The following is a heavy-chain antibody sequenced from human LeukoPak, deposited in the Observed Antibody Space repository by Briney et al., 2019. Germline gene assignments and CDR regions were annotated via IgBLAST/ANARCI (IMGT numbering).Heavy chain of an antibody. CDR2: VGGSGRRT. CDR1: GFPFSNYA. D-gene: IGHD3-22*01. V-gene: IGHV3-23*01. J-gene: IGHJ4*02. CDR3: AKDSSITMIVVVITSLDY. Sequence: GGSLRLSCAASGFPFSNYAMSWVRQAPGKGLEWVSGVGGSGRRTYYADSVKGRFTISRDNSKNTLYLQMNSLRAEDTAVYYCAKDSSITMIVVVITSLDYWGQGTLVTVSS.